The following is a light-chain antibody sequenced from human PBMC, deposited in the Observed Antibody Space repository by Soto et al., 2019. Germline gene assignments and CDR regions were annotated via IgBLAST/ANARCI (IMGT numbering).Light chain of an antibody. CDR1: QSISSS. CDR2: DAS. CDR3: QQYSSYWT. Sequence: DIQMTQSPSTLSASVGDRVTITCRASQSISSSLAWYQQKPRKAPKLLFFDASRLESGVPSRFSGSGSGTEFTLTISSLQPDDFATYYCQQYSSYWTFGQGTKVEIK. J-gene: IGKJ1*01. V-gene: IGKV1-5*01.